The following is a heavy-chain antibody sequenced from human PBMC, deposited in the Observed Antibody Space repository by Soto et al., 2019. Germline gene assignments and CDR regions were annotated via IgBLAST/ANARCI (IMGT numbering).Heavy chain of an antibody. J-gene: IGHJ2*01. V-gene: IGHV4-31*03. CDR2: IYYSGST. CDR1: GGSISSGGYY. Sequence: PSETLSLTCTVSGGSISSGGYYWSWIRQHPGKGLEWIGYIYYSGSTYYNPSLKSRVTISVDTSKNQFSLKLSSVTAADTAVYYCARGFWFGELHIWGRGNLVTVSS. D-gene: IGHD3-10*01. CDR3: ARGFWFGELHI.